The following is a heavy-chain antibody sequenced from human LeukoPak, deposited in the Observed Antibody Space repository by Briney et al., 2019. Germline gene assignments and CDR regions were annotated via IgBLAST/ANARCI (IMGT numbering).Heavy chain of an antibody. CDR2: IRYDGSNK. CDR1: RFTFSSYG. Sequence: PGGSLRLSCAASRFTFSSYGMHWVRQAPGKGLEWVAFIRYDGSNKYYADSVKGRFTISRDNSKNTLYLQMNSLRAEDTAVYYCARDYGDYLVDYWGQGTLVTVSS. J-gene: IGHJ4*02. V-gene: IGHV3-30*02. CDR3: ARDYGDYLVDY. D-gene: IGHD4-17*01.